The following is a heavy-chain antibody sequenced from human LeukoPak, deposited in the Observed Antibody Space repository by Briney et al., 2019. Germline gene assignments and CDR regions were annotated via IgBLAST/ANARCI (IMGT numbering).Heavy chain of an antibody. V-gene: IGHV1-2*06. CDR3: ARRIAAAGHFDY. J-gene: IGHJ4*02. CDR2: INPNSGGT. CDR1: GYTFTGYY. Sequence: ASVKVSCKASGYTFTGYYLYWVRQAPGQGLEWMGRINPNSGGTNYAQKFQGRVTMTRDTSISTAYMELSSLRSDDTAVFYCARRIAAAGHFDYWGQGTLATVSS. D-gene: IGHD6-13*01.